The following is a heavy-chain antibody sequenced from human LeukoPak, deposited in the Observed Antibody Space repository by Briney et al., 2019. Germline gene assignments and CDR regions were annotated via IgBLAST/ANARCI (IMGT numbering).Heavy chain of an antibody. CDR3: AREAYCGGPSCFAVNYMDV. CDR1: GSGFTFSEYW. D-gene: IGHD2-21*01. V-gene: IGHV3-7*01. Sequence: GGSLRLSCVASGSGFTFSEYWMGWVRQAPGERLEWVANIKGDGSETYYVDSVKGRFSVSRDNSKNSVCLQMNSLRGDDTALYRCAREAYCGGPSCFAVNYMDVWGKGTTVTVSS. CDR2: IKGDGSET. J-gene: IGHJ6*03.